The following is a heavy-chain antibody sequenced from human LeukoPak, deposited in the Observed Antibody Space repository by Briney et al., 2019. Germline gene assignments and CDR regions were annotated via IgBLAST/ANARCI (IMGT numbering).Heavy chain of an antibody. CDR2: IYTSGST. V-gene: IGHV4-61*02. Sequence: SQTLSLTCTVSGGSISSGSYYWSWIRQPAGKGLEWIGRIYTSGSTNYNPSLKSRVTISVDTSKNQFSLKLSPVTAADTAVYYCARFSATPQYCGGDCYSSWGQGTLVTVSS. CDR3: ARFSATPQYCGGDCYSS. J-gene: IGHJ4*02. CDR1: GGSISSGSYY. D-gene: IGHD2-21*02.